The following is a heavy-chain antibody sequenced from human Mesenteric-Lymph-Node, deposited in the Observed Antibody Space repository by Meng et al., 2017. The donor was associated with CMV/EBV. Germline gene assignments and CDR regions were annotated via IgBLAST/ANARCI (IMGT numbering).Heavy chain of an antibody. V-gene: IGHV3-48*04. D-gene: IGHD3-16*01. Sequence: GGSLRLSCAASGFTFSRYTMSWVRQAPGKGLEWVSYITSSGSSIYYADSVKGRFTISRDNAKNSLYLQMNSLRAEDTAVYYCARDLGTQGRNYYGMDVWGQGTTVTVSS. CDR3: ARDLGTQGRNYYGMDV. CDR2: ITSSGSSI. CDR1: GFTFSRYT. J-gene: IGHJ6*02.